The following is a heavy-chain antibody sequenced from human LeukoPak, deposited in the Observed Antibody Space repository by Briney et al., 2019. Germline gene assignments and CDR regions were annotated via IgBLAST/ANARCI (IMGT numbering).Heavy chain of an antibody. CDR1: GYTFSTYD. J-gene: IGHJ6*02. V-gene: IGHV1-8*01. CDR2: MNPNSGDT. CDR3: ARADFGMDV. Sequence: VASVKVSCKASGYTFSTYDINWVRQAPGQGLEWMGWMNPNSGDTVFAQKFQGRLTMTMNTSITTAYMDLSGLRLEDSAVYHCARADFGMDVWGQGTTVTVSS.